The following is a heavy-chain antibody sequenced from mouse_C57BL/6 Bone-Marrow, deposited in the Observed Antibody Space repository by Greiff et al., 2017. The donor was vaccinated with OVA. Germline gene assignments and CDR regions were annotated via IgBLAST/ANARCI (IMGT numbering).Heavy chain of an antibody. Sequence: EVQRVESGGGLVKPGGSLKLSCAASGFTFSSYAMSWVRQTPEKRLEWVATISDGGSYTYYPDNVKGRFTISRDNAENNLYLQMSHLKSEDTAMYYCARDKGWLLRGWYFDVWGTGTTVTVSS. CDR1: GFTFSSYA. D-gene: IGHD2-3*01. CDR3: ARDKGWLLRGWYFDV. CDR2: ISDGGSYT. V-gene: IGHV5-4*01. J-gene: IGHJ1*03.